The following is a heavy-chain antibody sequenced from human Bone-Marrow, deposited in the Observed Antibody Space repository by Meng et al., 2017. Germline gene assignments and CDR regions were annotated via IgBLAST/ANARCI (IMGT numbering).Heavy chain of an antibody. CDR2: IYYSGST. D-gene: IGHD2-21*02. V-gene: IGHV4-39*07. J-gene: IGHJ3*02. CDR3: ARDRHIVVATAILGRGDAFDI. CDR1: GGSISSSSYY. Sequence: SETLSLTCTVSGGSISSSSYYWGWICQPPGKGLEWIGSIYYSGSTYYNPSLKSRVTISVDTSKNQFSLKLSSVTAADTAVYYCARDRHIVVATAILGRGDAFDIWGQGTMVTVSS.